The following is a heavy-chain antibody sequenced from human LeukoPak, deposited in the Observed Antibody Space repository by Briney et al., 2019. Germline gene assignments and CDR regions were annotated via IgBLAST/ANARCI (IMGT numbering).Heavy chain of an antibody. D-gene: IGHD1-26*01. CDR3: ARGAVSGSLFSDY. J-gene: IGHJ4*02. V-gene: IGHV1-2*02. CDR1: GYTFTGYY. CDR2: INPSSGGT. Sequence: ASVKVSCKASGYTFTGYYIHWVRQAPGQGLEWMGWINPSSGGTNYAQKFQGRVTMTTDTSITTANMELSRLRSDDTAMYYCARGAVSGSLFSDYWSRGTLVTVSS.